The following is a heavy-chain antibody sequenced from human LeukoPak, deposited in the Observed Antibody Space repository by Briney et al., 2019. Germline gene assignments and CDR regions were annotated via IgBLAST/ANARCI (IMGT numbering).Heavy chain of an antibody. CDR1: GCTFTGYY. J-gene: IGHJ6*02. CDR2: INPNSGGT. D-gene: IGHD5-12*01. V-gene: IGHV1-2*02. CDR3: ARANSGYDPVYYFGLDV. Sequence: ASVKVSCKASGCTFTGYYMHWVRQAPGQGLEWMGWINPNSGGTNYAQKFRGRVTMTRDTSISTGYMDLSRLKSDDTAVYYCARANSGYDPVYYFGLDVWGQGTTVTVSS.